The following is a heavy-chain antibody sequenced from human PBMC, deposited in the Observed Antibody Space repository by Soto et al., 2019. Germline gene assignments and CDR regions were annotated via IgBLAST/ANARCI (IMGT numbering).Heavy chain of an antibody. V-gene: IGHV4-4*02. CDR2: IYHTGTT. J-gene: IGHJ5*01. CDR1: GGSISRSYW. Sequence: KPSETLSLTCAVSGGSISRSYWWSWVRQPPGKGLEWIGEIYHTGTTSYNPSLNSRVTISLDKSKNQFSLKLSSLTAADTAVYYCAARGDGNPRLDSWGQGTLVTVSS. CDR3: AARGDGNPRLDS. D-gene: IGHD3-10*01.